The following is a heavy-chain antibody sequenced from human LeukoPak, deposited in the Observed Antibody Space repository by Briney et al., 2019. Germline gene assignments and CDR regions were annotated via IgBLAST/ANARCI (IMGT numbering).Heavy chain of an antibody. V-gene: IGHV4-34*01. CDR2: INHSGST. Sequence: SETLSLTCAVYGGSFSGYYWSWIRQPPGKGLERIGEINHSGSTNYNPSLKSRVTISVDTSKNQFSLKLSSVTAADTAVYYCAKGSVSYYYYYMDVWGKGTTVTVSS. CDR1: GGSFSGYY. J-gene: IGHJ6*03. D-gene: IGHD3-10*01. CDR3: AKGSVSYYYYYMDV.